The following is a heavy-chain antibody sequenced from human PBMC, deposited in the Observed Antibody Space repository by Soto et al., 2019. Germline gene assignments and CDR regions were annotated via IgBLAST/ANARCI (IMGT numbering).Heavy chain of an antibody. Sequence: QVQLVESGGAVVQPGMSLRLSCAASGFTFSNYAMHWVRQAPGEGLEWLAVIVYDGTTRYYAEPGKGRFTISRDNSKNTLYLRMSGLRLEDTAVYYCAKGPIRGVTVTYFDYWGRGTLVTVSS. CDR1: GFTFSNYA. CDR2: IVYDGTTR. V-gene: IGHV3-30*18. CDR3: AKGPIRGVTVTYFDY. D-gene: IGHD3-10*01. J-gene: IGHJ4*02.